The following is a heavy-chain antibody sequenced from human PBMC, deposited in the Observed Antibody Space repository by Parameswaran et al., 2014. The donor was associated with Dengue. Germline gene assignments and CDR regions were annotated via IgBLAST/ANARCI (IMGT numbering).Heavy chain of an antibody. Sequence: VRQAPGKGLEWIGYIYYSGSTNYNPSLKSRVTISVDTSKNQFSLKLSSVTAADTAVYYCARGVPEWLRLKGPTGGYGMDVWGQGDHGHRLL. D-gene: IGHD5-12*01. CDR2: IYYSGST. CDR3: ARGVPEWLRLKGPTGGYGMDV. J-gene: IGHJ6*02. V-gene: IGHV4-59*01.